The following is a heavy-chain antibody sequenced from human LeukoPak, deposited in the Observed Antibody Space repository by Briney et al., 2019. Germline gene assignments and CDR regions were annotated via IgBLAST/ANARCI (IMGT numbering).Heavy chain of an antibody. CDR3: ARDPPSRDGPGFGY. CDR2: IIPIFGTA. J-gene: IGHJ4*02. Sequence: SVKVSCKASGGTFSSYAISWVRQAPGQGLEWMGGIIPIFGTANYAQKFQGRVTITADKSTSTAYMELSSLRSEDTAVYYCARDPPSRDGPGFGYWGQGTLVTVSS. CDR1: GGTFSSYA. V-gene: IGHV1-69*06. D-gene: IGHD5-24*01.